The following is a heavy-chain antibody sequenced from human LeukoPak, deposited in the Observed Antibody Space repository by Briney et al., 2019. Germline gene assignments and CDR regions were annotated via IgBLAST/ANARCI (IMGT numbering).Heavy chain of an antibody. V-gene: IGHV4-39*01. CDR2: IYYSGST. J-gene: IGHJ4*02. CDR1: GGSISSSSYY. D-gene: IGHD6-13*01. CDR3: ATGLDSSSWYNAGY. Sequence: SETLSLTCTVSGGSISSSSYYWGWIRQPPGKGLEWIGSIYYSGSTYYNPSLKSRVTISVDTSKNQFSLKLSSVTAADTAVHYCATGLDSSSWYNAGYWGQGTLVTVSS.